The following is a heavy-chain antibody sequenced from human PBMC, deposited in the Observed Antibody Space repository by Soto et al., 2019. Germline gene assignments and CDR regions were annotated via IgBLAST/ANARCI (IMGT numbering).Heavy chain of an antibody. CDR1: GFTFSSYA. Sequence: QVQLVESGGGVVQPGRSLRLSCAASGFTFSSYAMHWVRQAPGKGLEWVAVISYDGSNKYYADSVKGRFTISRDNSKNTLYLQMNSLRAEDTAVYYCARSRVAWYGSSGYFDYWGQGTLVTVSS. V-gene: IGHV3-30-3*01. D-gene: IGHD1-26*01. J-gene: IGHJ4*02. CDR2: ISYDGSNK. CDR3: ARSRVAWYGSSGYFDY.